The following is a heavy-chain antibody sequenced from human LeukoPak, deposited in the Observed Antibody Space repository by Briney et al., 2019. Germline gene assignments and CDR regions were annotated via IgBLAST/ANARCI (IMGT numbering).Heavy chain of an antibody. CDR3: AKGPPQSYYYYYYMDV. CDR1: GGSISSYY. Sequence: SETLSLTCTVSGGSISSYYWSWIRQPPGKGLEWIGYIYYSGSTNYNPSLKSRVTISVDTSKNQFSLKLSSVTAADTAVYYCAKGPPQSYYYYYYMDVWGKGTTVTVSS. CDR2: IYYSGST. J-gene: IGHJ6*03. V-gene: IGHV4-59*01.